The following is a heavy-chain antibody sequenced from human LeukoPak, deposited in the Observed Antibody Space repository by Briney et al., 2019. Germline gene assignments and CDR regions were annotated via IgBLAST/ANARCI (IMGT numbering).Heavy chain of an antibody. CDR3: AKVKVGATIDY. Sequence: VKPGGSLRLACVASEFTFRSYAMNWVRQAPGKGLEWVSGISESGVGTNYADSVKGRFTTSRDNSKNTLYLQMNSLRAEDTAVYYCAKVKVGATIDYWGQGTLVTVSS. V-gene: IGHV3-23*01. D-gene: IGHD1-26*01. J-gene: IGHJ4*02. CDR2: ISESGVGT. CDR1: EFTFRSYA.